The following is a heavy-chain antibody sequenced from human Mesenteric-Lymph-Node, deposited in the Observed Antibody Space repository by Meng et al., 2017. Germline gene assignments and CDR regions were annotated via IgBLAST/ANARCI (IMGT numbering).Heavy chain of an antibody. J-gene: IGHJ4*02. CDR2: ISGSSAYI. D-gene: IGHD1-26*01. CDR1: GFTFSSYT. V-gene: IGHV3-21*01. CDR3: ARDDVGAPRSY. Sequence: GGSLRLSCAASGFTFSSYTMNWIRQAPGKGLEWVSSISGSSAYIYYADSVKGRFTISRDNAKNSLYLQMNSLRAEDSALYYCARDDVGAPRSYWGQGTLVTVSS.